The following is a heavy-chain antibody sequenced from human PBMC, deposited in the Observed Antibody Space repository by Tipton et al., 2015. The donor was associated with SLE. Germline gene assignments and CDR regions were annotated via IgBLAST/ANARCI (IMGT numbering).Heavy chain of an antibody. Sequence: TLSLTCTVSSGSITSLYWSWIRQPPWRGLEWIAYVYHSGSVSYNPSLKSRVTISKDISKNQFSLNLKSLTAADTAVYYCARFPQVAYFDDWGRGSLVTVSS. CDR3: ARFPQVAYFDD. CDR2: VYHSGSV. V-gene: IGHV4-59*11. CDR1: SGSITSLY. J-gene: IGHJ4*02. D-gene: IGHD2-21*01.